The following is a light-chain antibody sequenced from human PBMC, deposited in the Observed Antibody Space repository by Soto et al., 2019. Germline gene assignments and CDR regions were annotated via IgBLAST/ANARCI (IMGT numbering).Light chain of an antibody. J-gene: IGLJ1*01. CDR3: FSYTSSGTYV. Sequence: QSALTQPASVSGSRGQSITISCTGSSSDVGNYKYVSWYQQHPGKAPKLMIYDVSNRPSGVSNRFSGSKSGNTASLTISGLQAEDETDYYCFSYTSSGTYVFGTGTKVTVL. V-gene: IGLV2-14*03. CDR1: SSDVGNYKY. CDR2: DVS.